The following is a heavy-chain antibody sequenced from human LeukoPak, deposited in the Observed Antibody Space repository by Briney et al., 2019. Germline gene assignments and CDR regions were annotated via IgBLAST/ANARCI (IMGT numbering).Heavy chain of an antibody. J-gene: IGHJ4*02. CDR2: IKQDGSEI. CDR1: GFTFRRYW. D-gene: IGHD6-19*01. CDR3: ARGGWYYFDY. V-gene: IGHV3-7*04. Sequence: GGSLRLSCAASGFTFRRYWMSWVRQAPGKGLEWVACIKQDGSEIYYVDSVKGRFTISRDNAKNSLYLQMNSLRAEDTAVYYCARGGWYYFDYWGQGTLVTVPS.